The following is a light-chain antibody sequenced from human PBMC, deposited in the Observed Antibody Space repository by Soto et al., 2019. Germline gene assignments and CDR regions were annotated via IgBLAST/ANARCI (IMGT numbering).Light chain of an antibody. CDR3: QQYATSARLT. CDR1: QGIRND. CDR2: AAS. Sequence: AIQMTQSPSSLSASVGDRVTITCRASQGIRNDLGWYQQKPGKAPKLLIYAASSLQSGVPSRFSGSGSGTDFTLTISSLQPEDFATYYCQQYATSARLTFGPGTNVDI. J-gene: IGKJ3*01. V-gene: IGKV1-6*01.